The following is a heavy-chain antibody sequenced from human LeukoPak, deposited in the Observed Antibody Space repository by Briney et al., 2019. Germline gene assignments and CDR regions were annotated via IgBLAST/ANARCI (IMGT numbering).Heavy chain of an antibody. D-gene: IGHD2-15*01. CDR3: ARGIIPGGSYYYYMDV. CDR1: GFTFSSYS. V-gene: IGHV3-21*01. CDR2: ISSSSSYI. J-gene: IGHJ6*03. Sequence: GGSLRLSCAASGFTFSSYSMNWVRQAPGKGLEWVSSISSSSSYIYYADSVKGRFTISRDNAKNSLYLQMNSLRAEDTAVYYCARGIIPGGSYYYYMDVWGIGTTVTVSS.